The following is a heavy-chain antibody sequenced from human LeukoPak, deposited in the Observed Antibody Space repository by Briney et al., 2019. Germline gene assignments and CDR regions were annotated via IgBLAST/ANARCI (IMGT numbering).Heavy chain of an antibody. D-gene: IGHD4-17*01. V-gene: IGHV3-48*01. Sequence: PGGSLRLSCAASGFTFSSYSMNWVRQAPGNGLEWVSYISSSSSTIYYADSVKGRFTISRDNAKNSLYLQMNSLRAEDTAVYYCAREGDYGDYAHWGQGTLVTVSS. CDR3: AREGDYGDYAH. CDR1: GFTFSSYS. CDR2: ISSSSSTI. J-gene: IGHJ4*02.